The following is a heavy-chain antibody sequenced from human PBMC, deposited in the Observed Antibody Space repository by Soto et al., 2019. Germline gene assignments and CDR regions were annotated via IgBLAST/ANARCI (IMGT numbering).Heavy chain of an antibody. D-gene: IGHD3-3*01. Sequence: GSLRLSCAASGFTFSSYWMHWVRQVTGKGLVWVSRINSEGSITTYADSVKGRCTISRDNAKNMLYLQMNSLRGEDTAVYYCVREGGLLRFLEWLPAYAMDVWGQGTTVTVSS. CDR2: INSEGSIT. CDR3: VREGGLLRFLEWLPAYAMDV. V-gene: IGHV3-74*03. CDR1: GFTFSSYW. J-gene: IGHJ6*02.